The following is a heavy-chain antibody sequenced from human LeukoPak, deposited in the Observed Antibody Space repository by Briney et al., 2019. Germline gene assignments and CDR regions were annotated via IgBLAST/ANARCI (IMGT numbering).Heavy chain of an antibody. CDR2: IKSKTDGGTT. V-gene: IGHV3-15*01. CDR3: TTVGDRGRYYYYMDV. Sequence: GGPLRLSCAASEFTFSNAWMSWVRQAPGKGLEWVGRIKSKTDGGTTDYAAPVKGRFTISRDDSRNTLYLQMNSLKTEDTAVYYCTTVGDRGRYYYYMDVWGKGTTVTVSS. J-gene: IGHJ6*03. D-gene: IGHD3-16*01. CDR1: EFTFSNAW.